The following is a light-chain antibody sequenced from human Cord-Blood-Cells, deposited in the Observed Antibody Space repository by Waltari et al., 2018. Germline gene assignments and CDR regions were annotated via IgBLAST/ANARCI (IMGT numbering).Light chain of an antibody. Sequence: QSALTQPASVSGSPGQSLTISCTGTSSAVGSYNLVSWYQQHPGKAPKPMIYEGSKRPSGVSNRFSGSKSGNTASLTISGLQAEDEADYYCCSYAGSSTLVFGGGTKLTVL. V-gene: IGLV2-23*01. CDR3: CSYAGSSTLV. J-gene: IGLJ3*02. CDR2: EGS. CDR1: SSAVGSYNL.